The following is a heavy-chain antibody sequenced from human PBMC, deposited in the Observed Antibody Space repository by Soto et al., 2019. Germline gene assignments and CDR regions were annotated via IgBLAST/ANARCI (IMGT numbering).Heavy chain of an antibody. CDR2: INPATGAA. CDR1: GYPVTAYY. D-gene: IGHD3-3*01. V-gene: IGHV1-2*02. CDR3: ARGGGVGVAGSAAFEM. Sequence: QLHLVQSGAVVKKPGASVTVSCSASGYPVTAYYMHWVRQAPGRGLEWMGGINPATGAAKYTQTFQGRVTMASGTSTGKVFRELSGLTSGDPAVFYWARGGGVGVAGSAAFEMWGQGTLVTVSS. J-gene: IGHJ3*02.